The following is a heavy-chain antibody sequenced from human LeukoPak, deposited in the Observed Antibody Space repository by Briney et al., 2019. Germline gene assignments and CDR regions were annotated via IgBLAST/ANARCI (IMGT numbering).Heavy chain of an antibody. D-gene: IGHD3-10*01. Sequence: GGSLRLSCAASGFTFSDYGMVWVRQAPGKGLEWMALIRFDGSKKYYADSVKDRFTISRDNSKNTLYLQMNSLRAEDTAVYYCAKGSDAFRWFGEFNVKLPRPIRHYYFDSWGQGTLVTVSS. CDR1: GFTFSDYG. CDR3: AKGSDAFRWFGEFNVKLPRPIRHYYFDS. J-gene: IGHJ4*02. V-gene: IGHV3-30*02. CDR2: IRFDGSKK.